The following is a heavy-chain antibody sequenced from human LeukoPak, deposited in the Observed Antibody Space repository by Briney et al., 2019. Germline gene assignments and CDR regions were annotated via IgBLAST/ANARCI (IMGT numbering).Heavy chain of an antibody. CDR3: ARSARGYSSYNWFDP. D-gene: IGHD3-22*01. Sequence: SETLSLTCTVSGGSISSSSYYWGWIRQPPGKGLEWIGSIYYSGSTYYNPSLKSRVTISADTSKNQFSLKLSSVTAADTAVYYCARSARGYSSYNWFDPWGQGTLVTVSS. J-gene: IGHJ5*02. V-gene: IGHV4-39*01. CDR2: IYYSGST. CDR1: GGSISSSSYY.